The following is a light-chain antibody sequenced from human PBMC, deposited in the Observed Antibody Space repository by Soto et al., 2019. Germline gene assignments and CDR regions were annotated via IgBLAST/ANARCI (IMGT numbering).Light chain of an antibody. CDR2: AAS. V-gene: IGKV1-39*01. J-gene: IGKJ5*01. Sequence: DIQMTQSPSSLSASVGDRVTITCRASQSISSYLNWYQQKPGKAPKLLISAASSLQSGVPSRFSGRGSGTDLTLTISSLQPEDFATYYCQQSYSTPLTVGQGTRLEIK. CDR1: QSISSY. CDR3: QQSYSTPLT.